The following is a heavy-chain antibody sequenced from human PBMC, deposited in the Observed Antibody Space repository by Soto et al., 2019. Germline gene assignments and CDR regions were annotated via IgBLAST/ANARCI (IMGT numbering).Heavy chain of an antibody. J-gene: IGHJ6*02. CDR1: GVIVYISA. CDR3: CRGRGAVIGDYYCHGLDV. Sequence: HWWCLGLACASSGVIVYISAVPGVRQASGKGLEWVGRIRSRANNYATSSAASVKGRFTFSRDDSKNTAYLQMNTLKTEDTAVYYCCRGRGAVIGDYYCHGLDVWGQGTTVTVSS. CDR2: IRSRANNYAT. V-gene: IGHV3-73*01. D-gene: IGHD3-16*02.